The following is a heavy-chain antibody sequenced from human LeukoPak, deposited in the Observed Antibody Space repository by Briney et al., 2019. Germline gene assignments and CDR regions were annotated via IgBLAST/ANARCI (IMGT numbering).Heavy chain of an antibody. D-gene: IGHD1-26*01. CDR3: ARDGGSYSLDY. V-gene: IGHV4-61*02. Sequence: SQTLSLTCTVSGGSTSGSTYYWGWIRQPAGKGLEWIGRIYASGSTSYNPSLKSRATISVDTSKNQFSLKLSSVAAADTAIYYCARDGGSYSLDYWGRGTLVTVSS. J-gene: IGHJ4*02. CDR1: GGSTSGSTYY. CDR2: IYASGST.